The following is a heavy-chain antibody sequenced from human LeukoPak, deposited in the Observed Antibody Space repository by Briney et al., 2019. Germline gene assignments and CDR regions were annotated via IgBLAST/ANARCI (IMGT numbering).Heavy chain of an antibody. J-gene: IGHJ4*02. Sequence: GGSLRLSCAVSGITLSNYGMNWVRQAPGKGLEWVSRINSDGSSTSYADSVKGRFTISRDNAKNTLYLQMNSLRAEDTAVYYCARFGQNTGTGYWGQGTLVTVSS. D-gene: IGHD2-8*02. V-gene: IGHV3-74*01. CDR1: GITLSNYG. CDR2: INSDGSST. CDR3: ARFGQNTGTGY.